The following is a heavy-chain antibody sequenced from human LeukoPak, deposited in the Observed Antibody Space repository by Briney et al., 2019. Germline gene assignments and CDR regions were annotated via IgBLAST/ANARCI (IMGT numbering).Heavy chain of an antibody. Sequence: PGGSLRLSCVASGFTFSGYKMDWVRQAPAKGLEWVSYISSSSSTIYYADSVKGRFTISRDNAKNSLYLQMNSLRDEDTAVYYCAREVILTGYYTGPFDYWGQGTLVTVSS. J-gene: IGHJ4*02. CDR2: ISSSSSTI. V-gene: IGHV3-48*02. D-gene: IGHD3-9*01. CDR1: GFTFSGYK. CDR3: AREVILTGYYTGPFDY.